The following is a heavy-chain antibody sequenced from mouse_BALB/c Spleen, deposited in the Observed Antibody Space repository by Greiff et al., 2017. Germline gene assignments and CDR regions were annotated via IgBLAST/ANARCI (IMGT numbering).Heavy chain of an antibody. Sequence: QVQLKQSGAELMKPGASVKISCKATGYTFSSYWIEWVKQRPGHGLEWIGEILPGSGSTNYNEKFKGKATFTADTSSNTAYMQLSSLTSEDSAVYYCARDGGYEDAMDYGGQGTSVTVSS. CDR1: GYTFSSYW. D-gene: IGHD2-14*01. V-gene: IGHV1-9*01. CDR3: ARDGGYEDAMDY. J-gene: IGHJ4*01. CDR2: ILPGSGST.